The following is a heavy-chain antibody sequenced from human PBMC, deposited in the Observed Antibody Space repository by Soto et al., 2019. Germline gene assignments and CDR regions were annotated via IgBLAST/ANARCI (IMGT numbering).Heavy chain of an antibody. D-gene: IGHD6-19*01. CDR1: GGSLNGNY. V-gene: IGHV4-34*01. CDR3: ASNRESFLAASCYFDN. Sequence: PSETLSLTCAVYGGSLNGNYWTWLRQTPGKGLEWIGEISPSGSTNYNPSLKSRVGISLDTSKDQFSLKMKSVTAADTAVYYCASNRESFLAASCYFDNWGQGSEVTVSS. CDR2: ISPSGST. J-gene: IGHJ4*02.